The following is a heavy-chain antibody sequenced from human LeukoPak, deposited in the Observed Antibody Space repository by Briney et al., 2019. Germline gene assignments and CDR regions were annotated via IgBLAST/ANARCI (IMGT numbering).Heavy chain of an antibody. Sequence: GASVKVSCKASGYTFTRHYMHWVRQAPGQGLEWMGWINPNSGGTNYAQKFQGRVTMTRNTSISTAYMELSSLRSEDTAVYYCARASYYDSSGYYGNDYYYYYYMDVWGKGTTVTISS. J-gene: IGHJ6*03. V-gene: IGHV1-2*02. CDR1: GYTFTRHY. CDR2: INPNSGGT. D-gene: IGHD3-22*01. CDR3: ARASYYDSSGYYGNDYYYYYYMDV.